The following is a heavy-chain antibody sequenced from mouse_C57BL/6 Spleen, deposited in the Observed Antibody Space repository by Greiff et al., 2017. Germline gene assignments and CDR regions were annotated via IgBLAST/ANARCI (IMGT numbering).Heavy chain of an antibody. J-gene: IGHJ1*03. CDR1: GFSLTSYG. CDR2: IWSGGST. D-gene: IGHD2-4*01. V-gene: IGHV2-2*01. CDR3: ARGDYEISDWYFDV. Sequence: VQLKESGPGLVQPSQSLSITCTVSGFSLTSYGVHWVRQSPGKGLEWLGVIWSGGSTDYNAAFISRLSISKDNSKSQVFFKMNSLQADDTAIYYCARGDYEISDWYFDVWGTGTTVTVSS.